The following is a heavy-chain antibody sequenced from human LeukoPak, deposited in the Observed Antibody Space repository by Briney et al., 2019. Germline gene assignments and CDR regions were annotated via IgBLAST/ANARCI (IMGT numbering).Heavy chain of an antibody. J-gene: IGHJ3*02. D-gene: IGHD3-10*01. CDR2: IYSGGST. Sequence: PGGSLRLSCAASGFTVSSNYMSWVRQAPGKGLEWVSVIYSGGSTYYADSVKGRFTISRDNSKNTLYLQMNSLRAEDTAVYYCARDQGALWFTRDYAFDIWGQGTMVTVSS. CDR3: ARDQGALWFTRDYAFDI. V-gene: IGHV3-66*01. CDR1: GFTVSSNY.